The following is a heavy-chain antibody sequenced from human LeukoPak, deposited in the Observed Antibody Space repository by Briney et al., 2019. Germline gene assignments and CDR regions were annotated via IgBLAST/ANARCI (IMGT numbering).Heavy chain of an antibody. CDR3: ARDHQNIYDYVWGSDY. Sequence: SVKVSCKASGGTLSSYAISWVRQAPGQGLEWMGRIIPILGIANYAQKFQGRVTITADKSTSTAYMELSSLRSEDTAVYYCARDHQNIYDYVWGSDYWGQGTLVTVSS. CDR2: IIPILGIA. CDR1: GGTLSSYA. J-gene: IGHJ4*02. V-gene: IGHV1-69*04. D-gene: IGHD3-16*01.